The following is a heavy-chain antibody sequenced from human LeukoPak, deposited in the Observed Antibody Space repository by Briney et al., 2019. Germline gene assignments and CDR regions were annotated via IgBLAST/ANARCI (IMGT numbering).Heavy chain of an antibody. CDR1: GLTFSSHW. CDR2: ISWNSGSI. J-gene: IGHJ3*02. Sequence: SLRLSCAASGLTFSSHWMHWVRQAPGKGLEWVSGISWNSGSIGYADSVKGRFTISRDNAKNSLYLQMNSLRAEDTALYYCARQAVVAATDAFDIWGQGTMVTVSS. D-gene: IGHD2-15*01. CDR3: ARQAVVAATDAFDI. V-gene: IGHV3-9*01.